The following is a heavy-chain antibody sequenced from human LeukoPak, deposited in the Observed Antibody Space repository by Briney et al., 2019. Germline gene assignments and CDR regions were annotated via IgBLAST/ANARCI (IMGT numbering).Heavy chain of an antibody. D-gene: IGHD4-17*01. Sequence: ASVKVSCKASGYTFGNYDINWVRQAPGQGLEWMGWMNPNSGDTGYAQKFQGRVSITRNTSISTAYMELSSLRSEDTAVYYCARMWSYGDSENWFDPWGQGTLVTVSS. V-gene: IGHV1-8*03. J-gene: IGHJ5*02. CDR1: GYTFGNYD. CDR2: MNPNSGDT. CDR3: ARMWSYGDSENWFDP.